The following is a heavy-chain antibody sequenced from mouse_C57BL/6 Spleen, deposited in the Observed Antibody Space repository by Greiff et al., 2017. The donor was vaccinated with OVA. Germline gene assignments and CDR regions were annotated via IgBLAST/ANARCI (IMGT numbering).Heavy chain of an antibody. D-gene: IGHD3-2*02. CDR3: ARPKAAQATYYFDY. CDR1: GFTFSDYG. V-gene: IGHV5-17*01. Sequence: EVMLVESGGGLVKPGGSLKLSCAASGFTFSDYGMHWVRQAPEKGLEWVAYISSGSSTFYYADTVKGRFTISRDNAKNTLFLQMTSLRSEDTAMYYCARPKAAQATYYFDYWGQGTTLTVSS. CDR2: ISSGSSTF. J-gene: IGHJ2*01.